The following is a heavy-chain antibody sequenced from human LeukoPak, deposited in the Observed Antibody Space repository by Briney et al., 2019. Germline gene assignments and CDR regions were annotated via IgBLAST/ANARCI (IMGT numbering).Heavy chain of an antibody. CDR3: ARDLDYGADGLDY. CDR1: GFTFNNYA. J-gene: IGHJ4*02. D-gene: IGHD4-17*01. CDR2: ISNDGSNK. V-gene: IGHV3-30*04. Sequence: PGRSLRLSCAASGFTFNNYAMHWVRQAPGKGLEWVAAISNDGSNKYYADSVKGRFTISRGNSKNTLYVQMSSLGAEDTAVFYCARDLDYGADGLDYWGQGTLVTVSS.